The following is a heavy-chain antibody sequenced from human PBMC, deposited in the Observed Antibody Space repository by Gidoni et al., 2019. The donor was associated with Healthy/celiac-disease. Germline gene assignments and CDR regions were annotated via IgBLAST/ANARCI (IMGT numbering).Heavy chain of an antibody. D-gene: IGHD1-26*01. J-gene: IGHJ4*02. CDR1: GGSISSSSYY. CDR3: ASLGGIDY. Sequence: QLQLQESGPGLVKPSETLSLTCTVSGGSISSSSYYVGWLRQPPGKGLEWIGSIYYSGGTYYNPSLKSRVTISVDTSKNQFSLKLSSVTAADTAVYYCASLGGIDYWGQGTLVTVSS. CDR2: IYYSGGT. V-gene: IGHV4-39*01.